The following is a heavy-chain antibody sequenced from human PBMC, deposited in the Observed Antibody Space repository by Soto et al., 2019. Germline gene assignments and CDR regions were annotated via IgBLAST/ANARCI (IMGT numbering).Heavy chain of an antibody. CDR2: VYHTGST. CDR1: GASITTYY. V-gene: IGHV4-59*01. CDR3: ARRLFGSGWTLDS. J-gene: IGHJ4*02. Sequence: SETLSLTXDASGASITTYYWTWIRQAPGKGLEWIGNVYHTGSTDYNSSLKSRVTISVDTSKNQFSLNMNSVTAADTAVYYCARRLFGSGWTLDSWGQGALVTVS. D-gene: IGHD6-19*01.